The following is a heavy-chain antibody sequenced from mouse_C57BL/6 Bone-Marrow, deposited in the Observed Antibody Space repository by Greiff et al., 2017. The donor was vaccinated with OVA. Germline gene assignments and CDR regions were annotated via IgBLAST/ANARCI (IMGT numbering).Heavy chain of an antibody. J-gene: IGHJ1*03. Sequence: EVKLVESGPGLAKPSQTLSLTCSVTGYSITSDYWNWIRKFPGNKLEYMGYISYSGSTYYNPSLKSRISITRDTSKNQYYLQLNSVTTEDTATYYCARYHHYYGSSYWYFDVWGTGTTVTVSS. D-gene: IGHD1-1*01. V-gene: IGHV3-8*01. CDR3: ARYHHYYGSSYWYFDV. CDR2: ISYSGST. CDR1: GYSITSDY.